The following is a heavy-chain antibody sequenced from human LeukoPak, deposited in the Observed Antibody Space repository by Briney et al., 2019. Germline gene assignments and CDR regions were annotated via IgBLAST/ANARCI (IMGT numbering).Heavy chain of an antibody. Sequence: SETLSLTCVVYGGSFSGYYWTWIRQTPEKGLEWIGEMNRSGSTNYNPSLKSRVTISVDTPKNQFSLELSSVTAADTAVYYCARGRQDVTMIVVVMTAVSYYLDVWGKGTTVTVS. CDR3: ARGRQDVTMIVVVMTAVSYYLDV. D-gene: IGHD3-22*01. V-gene: IGHV4-34*01. CDR1: GGSFSGYY. J-gene: IGHJ6*03. CDR2: MNRSGST.